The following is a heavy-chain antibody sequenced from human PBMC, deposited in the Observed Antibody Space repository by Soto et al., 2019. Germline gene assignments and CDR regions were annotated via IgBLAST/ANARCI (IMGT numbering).Heavy chain of an antibody. D-gene: IGHD2-8*01. J-gene: IGHJ4*02. CDR1: GFTFRGHA. CDR3: ERLRNGVVADSFAY. CDR2: ISRDGSIK. Sequence: QVQLVESGGGVVQPGKSLRVSCGVSGFTFRGHAIHWVRQAPGKGLEWVAAISRDGSIKYYVDSVEGRFTVSRDKSKNAVYLEMNSLRDEETAVYHRERLRNGVVADSFAYWGQGTLVT. V-gene: IGHV3-30*04.